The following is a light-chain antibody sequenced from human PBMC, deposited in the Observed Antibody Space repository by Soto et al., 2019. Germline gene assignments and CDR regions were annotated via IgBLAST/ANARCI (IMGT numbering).Light chain of an antibody. CDR3: SSYVGSSTHA. Sequence: QSALTQTASVSGSPGQSITISCTGTTNDIGYYGLVSWYRQYPGKVPQLIIYDGYKRPSGLSNRFSGSQSGNTASLTISGLQAEDEADYYCSSYVGSSTHAFGTGTKLTVL. J-gene: IGLJ1*01. CDR1: TNDIGYYGL. CDR2: DGY. V-gene: IGLV2-23*01.